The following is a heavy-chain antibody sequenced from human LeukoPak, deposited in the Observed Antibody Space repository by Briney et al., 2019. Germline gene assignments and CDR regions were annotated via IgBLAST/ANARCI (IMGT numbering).Heavy chain of an antibody. CDR1: GFTFSDYY. D-gene: IGHD2-2*01. Sequence: PGGSLRLSCAASGFTFSDYYMSWIRQAPGKGLEWVSYISSSGSTIYYADSVKGRFTISRDNAKNSLYLQMNSLRAEDTAVCYCASLGYCSSNSCYSGVTYYYAMDVWGQGTTVTVSS. J-gene: IGHJ6*02. CDR2: ISSSGSTI. V-gene: IGHV3-11*01. CDR3: ASLGYCSSNSCYSGVTYYYAMDV.